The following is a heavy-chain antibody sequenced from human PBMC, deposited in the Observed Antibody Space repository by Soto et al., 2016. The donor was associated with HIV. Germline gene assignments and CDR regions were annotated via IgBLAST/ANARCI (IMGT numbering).Heavy chain of an antibody. D-gene: IGHD3-10*01. J-gene: IGHJ6*02. CDR2: IWYDGSNK. CDR3: ARPSLLWFGELFPGDYYYGMDV. CDR1: GFTFSSYG. Sequence: VQLVESGGGVVQPGRSLRLSCAASGFTFSSYGMHWVRQAPGKGLEWVAVIWYDGSNKYYADSVKGRFTISRDNSKNTLYLQMNSLRAEDTAVYYCARPSLLWFGELFPGDYYYGMDVWGQGTTVTVSS. V-gene: IGHV3-33*01.